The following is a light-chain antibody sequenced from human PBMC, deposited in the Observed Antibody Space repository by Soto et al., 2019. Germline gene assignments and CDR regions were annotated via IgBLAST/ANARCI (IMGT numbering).Light chain of an antibody. CDR2: DAS. CDR1: PNVGGW. J-gene: IGKJ1*01. V-gene: IGKV1-5*01. CDR3: QHYNTYPWT. Sequence: DIQMTQSPSTLSASVGDRVTIKCRASPNVGGWLAWYQQKPGKAPQVLIYDASRLQSGVPSRFSGSGSGTEFTLTISRLQPDDFATYYCQHYNTYPWTFGQGTKVEIK.